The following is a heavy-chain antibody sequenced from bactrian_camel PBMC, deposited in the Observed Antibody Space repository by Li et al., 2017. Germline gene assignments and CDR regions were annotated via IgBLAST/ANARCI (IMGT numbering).Heavy chain of an antibody. CDR3: ATDHRTGIPNWYEYNY. D-gene: IGHD7*01. CDR1: GFTFISYY. CDR2: INNGGGDYQ. V-gene: IGHV3S31*01. Sequence: VQLVESGGGLVHPGGSLRLSCAASGFTFISYYMSWVRQAPGKGPEWVATINNGGGDYQYYADSVKGRFTISRDNAKNTVYLQMNSLKSEDTALYYCATDHRTGIPNWYEYNYWGQGTQVTVS. J-gene: IGHJ4*01.